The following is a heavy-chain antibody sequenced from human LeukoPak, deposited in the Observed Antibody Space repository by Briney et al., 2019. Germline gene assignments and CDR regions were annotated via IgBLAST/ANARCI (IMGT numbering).Heavy chain of an antibody. Sequence: SETLSLTCTFSGGSISSGGYYWSWIRQPPGKGLEWIGYIYYSGSTNYNPSLKSRVTISVDTSKNQFSLKLSSVTAADTAVYYCARGYYDRDAFDIWGQGTMVTVSS. V-gene: IGHV4-61*08. CDR2: IYYSGST. CDR1: GGSISSGGYY. CDR3: ARGYYDRDAFDI. D-gene: IGHD3-22*01. J-gene: IGHJ3*02.